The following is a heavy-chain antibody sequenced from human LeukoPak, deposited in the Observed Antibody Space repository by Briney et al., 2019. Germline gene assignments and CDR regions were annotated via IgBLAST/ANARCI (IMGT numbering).Heavy chain of an antibody. CDR1: GGSISSSSDY. Sequence: SETLSLTCTVSGGSISSSSDYWGWIRQPPGKGLEWIRSIYYSGSTYYNPSLKSRVTISVDTSKNQFSLKLSSVTAADTAVYYCASGVDYYDSSGYFDYWGQGTLVTVSS. V-gene: IGHV4-39*01. CDR3: ASGVDYYDSSGYFDY. J-gene: IGHJ4*02. D-gene: IGHD3-22*01. CDR2: IYYSGST.